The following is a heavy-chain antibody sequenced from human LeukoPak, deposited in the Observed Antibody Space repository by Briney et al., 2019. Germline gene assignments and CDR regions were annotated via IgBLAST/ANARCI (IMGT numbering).Heavy chain of an antibody. Sequence: GRSLRLSCAASGFTFSSYGMHWVRQAPGKGLEWVAVIWYDGSNKYYADSVKGRFTISRDNSKNTLYLQMNSLRAEDTAVYYCGREILGGGGGNWFDPGGRGPLVTVP. CDR2: IWYDGSNK. CDR1: GFTFSSYG. J-gene: IGHJ5*02. CDR3: GREILGGGGGNWFDP. V-gene: IGHV3-33*01. D-gene: IGHD3-16*01.